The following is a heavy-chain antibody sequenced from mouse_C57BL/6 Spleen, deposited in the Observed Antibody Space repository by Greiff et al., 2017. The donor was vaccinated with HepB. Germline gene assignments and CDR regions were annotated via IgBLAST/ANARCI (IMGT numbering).Heavy chain of an antibody. Sequence: VQLQQSGTELVKPGASVKLSCKASGYTFTSYWMHWVKQRPGQGLEWIGNINPSNGGTNYNEKFKSKATLTVDKSSSTAYMQLSSLTSEDSAVYYCARSGYDYDGRDYAMDYWGQGTSVTVSS. D-gene: IGHD2-4*01. CDR1: GYTFTSYW. J-gene: IGHJ4*01. CDR3: ARSGYDYDGRDYAMDY. CDR2: INPSNGGT. V-gene: IGHV1-53*01.